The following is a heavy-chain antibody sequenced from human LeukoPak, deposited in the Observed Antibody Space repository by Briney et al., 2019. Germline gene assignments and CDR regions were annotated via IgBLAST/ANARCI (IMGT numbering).Heavy chain of an antibody. D-gene: IGHD5-12*01. CDR3: ARDDDIVATIDFDY. J-gene: IGHJ4*02. Sequence: ASVKVSCKASGYTFTGYYMHWVRQAPGQGLEWMGWINPNSGGTNYAQKFQGRVTTTRDTSISTAYMELSRLRSDDTAVYYCARDDDIVATIDFDYWGQGTLVTVSS. CDR1: GYTFTGYY. CDR2: INPNSGGT. V-gene: IGHV1-2*02.